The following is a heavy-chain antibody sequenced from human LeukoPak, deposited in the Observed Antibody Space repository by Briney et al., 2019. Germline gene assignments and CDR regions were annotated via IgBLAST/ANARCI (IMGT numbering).Heavy chain of an antibody. D-gene: IGHD2-2*01. J-gene: IGHJ4*02. CDR3: ARGRGDCSTTSCYIDY. V-gene: IGHV3-33*01. CDR1: GFTFGRYG. Sequence: GGSLRLSCAASGFTFGRYGMHWVRQPPGQGLEWVAFIWYDGSHKDYADPVKGRFTISGDNSKNTLFLQMNSLRAEDTAVYFCARGRGDCSTTSCYIDYWGQGTLVTVSS. CDR2: IWYDGSHK.